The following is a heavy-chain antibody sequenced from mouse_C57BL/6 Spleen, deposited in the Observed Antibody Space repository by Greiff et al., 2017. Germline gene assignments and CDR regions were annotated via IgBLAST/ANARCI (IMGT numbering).Heavy chain of an antibody. Sequence: EVQRVESGPGLVKPSQSLSLTCSVTGYSITSGYYWNWIRQFPGNKLEWMGYISYDGSNNYNPSLKNRISITRDTSKNQFFLKLNSVTTEDTATYYCANYYGSSYDWYFDVWGTGTTVTVSS. D-gene: IGHD1-1*01. CDR1: GYSITSGYY. CDR2: ISYDGSN. V-gene: IGHV3-6*01. J-gene: IGHJ1*03. CDR3: ANYYGSSYDWYFDV.